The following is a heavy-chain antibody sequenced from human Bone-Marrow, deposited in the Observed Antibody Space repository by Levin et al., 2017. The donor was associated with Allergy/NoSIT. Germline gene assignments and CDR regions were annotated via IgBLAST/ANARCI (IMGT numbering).Heavy chain of an antibody. CDR3: ARIPDTTSEFAY. CDR2: IYDSGST. V-gene: IGHV4-31*03. J-gene: IGHJ4*02. CDR1: GGSIRSGGYY. Sequence: SETLSLTCTVSGGSIRSGGYYWSWIRQHPGKGLEWIGYIYDSGSTSYNPSLDSRVAISVDTSKNQFYLKLTSLTAADTAVYYCARIPDTTSEFAYWGQGTLVTVSS. D-gene: IGHD5-18*01.